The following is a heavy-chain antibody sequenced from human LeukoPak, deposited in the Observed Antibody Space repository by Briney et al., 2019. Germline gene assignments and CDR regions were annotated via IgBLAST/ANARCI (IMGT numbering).Heavy chain of an antibody. CDR2: IISSGSTI. CDR1: GFTFSSYE. Sequence: GGSLRLSCAASGFTFSSYEMNWVRQAPGKGLEWVSYIISSGSTIYYADSVKGRFTISRDNAKNSLYLQMNSLRAEDTAVYYFARRGYSDGYGVVDVWGKGTTVTVSP. D-gene: IGHD5-18*01. J-gene: IGHJ6*04. V-gene: IGHV3-48*03. CDR3: ARRGYSDGYGVVDV.